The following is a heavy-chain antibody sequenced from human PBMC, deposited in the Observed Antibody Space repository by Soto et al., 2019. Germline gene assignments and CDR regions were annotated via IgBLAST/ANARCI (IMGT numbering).Heavy chain of an antibody. CDR2: IIPVFGTP. CDR3: ARPADYVSGFSQ. Sequence: QVQLVQSGAEVKKPGSSVKVSCQTSGGTFTTSTISWVRQAPGQGLEWMGGIIPVFGTPSYAQKFQGRVTMIADKSSSTAYMELRNLRSEETAMYYCARPADYVSGFSQWGQGTLVTVSS. D-gene: IGHD4-17*01. V-gene: IGHV1-69*06. CDR1: GGTFTTST. J-gene: IGHJ4*02.